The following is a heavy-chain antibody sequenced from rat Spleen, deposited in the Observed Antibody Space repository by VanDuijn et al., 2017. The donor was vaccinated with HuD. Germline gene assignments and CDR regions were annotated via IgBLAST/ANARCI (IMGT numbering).Heavy chain of an antibody. J-gene: IGHJ2*01. Sequence: QVQLKESGPGLVQPSQTLSLTCTVSGFSLTSYNVHWVRQPPGKGLEWMGRMRFNGDTAYNSALKSRLSISRDTSKNQVFLKMSSLQTDDTGTYYFARDGYSGDPFDYWGQGVMVTVSS. CDR1: GFSLTSYN. CDR2: MRFNGDT. V-gene: IGHV2-63*01. D-gene: IGHD1-1*01. CDR3: ARDGYSGDPFDY.